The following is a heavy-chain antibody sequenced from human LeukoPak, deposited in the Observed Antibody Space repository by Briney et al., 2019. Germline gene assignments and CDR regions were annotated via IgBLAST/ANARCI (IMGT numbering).Heavy chain of an antibody. CDR2: IYYSGRT. D-gene: IGHD4-17*01. CDR3: ARDSTPYGHSGY. J-gene: IGHJ4*02. CDR1: GGSISDYY. Sequence: SETLSLTCTVSGGSISDYYWNWMRQPPGKGLEWIGYIYYSGRTNYNPSLKSRVSISVDTSKDQFSLKLSSVTAADTAVYYCARDSTPYGHSGYWGQGTLVTVSP. V-gene: IGHV4-59*01.